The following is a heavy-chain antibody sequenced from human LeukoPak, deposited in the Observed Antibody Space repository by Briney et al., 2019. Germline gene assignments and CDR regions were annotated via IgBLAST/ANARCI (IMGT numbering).Heavy chain of an antibody. J-gene: IGHJ4*02. CDR2: IKQDGSEK. CDR1: GFTFSRYW. Sequence: GGSLRLSCAASGFTFSRYWMSWVRQAPGKRLEWVANIKQDGSEKYYVNSVKGRFTISRDNAKNSVYPQMNSLRVEDTAIYYCAREGVDIVTYDYWGQGTLVTVSS. V-gene: IGHV3-7*03. CDR3: AREGVDIVTYDY. D-gene: IGHD5-12*01.